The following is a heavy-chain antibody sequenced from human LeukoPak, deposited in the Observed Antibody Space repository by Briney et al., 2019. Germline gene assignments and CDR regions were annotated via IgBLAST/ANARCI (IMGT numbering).Heavy chain of an antibody. CDR3: ARWYSYGPKYLDY. CDR2: IIPIFGTA. Sequence: GASVKVSCKASGGTFSSYAISWVRQAPGQGLEWMGGIIPIFGTANYAQKFQGRVTITTDESTSTAYMELSSLRSEDTAVYYCARWYSYGPKYLDYWGQGTLVTVSS. CDR1: GGTFSSYA. D-gene: IGHD5-18*01. J-gene: IGHJ4*02. V-gene: IGHV1-69*05.